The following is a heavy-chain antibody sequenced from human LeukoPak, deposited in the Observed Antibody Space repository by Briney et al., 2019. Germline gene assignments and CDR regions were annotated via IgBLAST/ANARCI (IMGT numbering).Heavy chain of an antibody. CDR3: ARERRIAVPDWFDP. Sequence: ASVKVSFKASRYTFTGYYMHWVRQAPGQGLEWMGWINPNSGGTNYAQKFQGRVTMTRDTSISTAYMELSRLRSDDTAVYYCARERRIAVPDWFDPWGQGTLVTVSS. D-gene: IGHD6-6*01. V-gene: IGHV1-2*02. CDR2: INPNSGGT. CDR1: RYTFTGYY. J-gene: IGHJ5*02.